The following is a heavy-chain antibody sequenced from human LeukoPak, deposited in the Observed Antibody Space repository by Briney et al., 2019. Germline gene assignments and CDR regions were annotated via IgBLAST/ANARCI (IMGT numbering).Heavy chain of an antibody. CDR2: IYGSGTT. D-gene: IGHD3-16*01. J-gene: IGHJ4*02. CDR3: ARDRGGDGGFDS. Sequence: GGSLRLSCAASGFTVSSSSMNWVRQAPGKGLEWVSFIYGSGTTYYGDSVKGRFTISRDNSKNTLYLQMISLRAEDTAVYYCARDRGGDGGFDSWSRGTLVTVSS. V-gene: IGHV3-66*03. CDR1: GFTVSSSS.